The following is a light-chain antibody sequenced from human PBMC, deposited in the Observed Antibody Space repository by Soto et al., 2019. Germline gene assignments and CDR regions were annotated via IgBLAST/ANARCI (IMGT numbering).Light chain of an antibody. CDR1: SSDIGAYDY. V-gene: IGLV2-14*01. Sequence: QSALTHPGSLSRSPGQSITISCIATSSDIGAYDYVSWFQQHPGRAPTLLIPELNNRPSGASNRFSGSKSVNTAYLTISGLQVKDEAEYFCFSFATTSAHVVGTGTQGTVL. CDR2: ELN. J-gene: IGLJ1*01. CDR3: FSFATTSAHV.